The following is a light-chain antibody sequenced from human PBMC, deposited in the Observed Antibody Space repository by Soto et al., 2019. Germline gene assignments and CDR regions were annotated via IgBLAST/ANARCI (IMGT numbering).Light chain of an antibody. CDR1: QSIRND. J-gene: IGKJ1*01. Sequence: IQMTQSPSSLSASAGDRATITCRASQSIRNDLGWYQQKPGKAPKLLIYAASNIHSGIPSRFSGSGSGTDFTLSIGSLQPEDSAIYYCQQCNSYPWTFGQGTKVDIK. CDR3: QQCNSYPWT. CDR2: AAS. V-gene: IGKV1-6*01.